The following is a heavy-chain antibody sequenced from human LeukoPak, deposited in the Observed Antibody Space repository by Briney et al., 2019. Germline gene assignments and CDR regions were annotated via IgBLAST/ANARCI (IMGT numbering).Heavy chain of an antibody. CDR2: ISGSGSST. CDR1: GFTLGTYA. D-gene: IGHD1-26*01. CDR3: AKGREAYSGSYTPFGS. Sequence: PGGSLRLSCAASGFTLGTYAMNWVRQAPGKGLECVSTISGSGSSTFYTDSVKGRFTISRDSSQNTLYLYMNGLRAEDTAVYYCAKGREAYSGSYTPFGSWGQGILVTVSS. J-gene: IGHJ4*02. V-gene: IGHV3-23*01.